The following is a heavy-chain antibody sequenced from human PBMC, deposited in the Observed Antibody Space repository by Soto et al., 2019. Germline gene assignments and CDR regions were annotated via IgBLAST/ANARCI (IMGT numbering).Heavy chain of an antibody. V-gene: IGHV3-53*01. D-gene: IGHD5-12*01. J-gene: IGHJ4*02. CDR1: GFSVSTSH. CDR3: TLVGLHSGYETSYY. CDR2: IYSGGAT. Sequence: GGSLRLSCAAAGFSVSTSHISWVRQAPGKGLEWVSVIYSGGATHYAVSVKGRLIISRDKSKNTVDLQMNSLKTEDTAVYYCTLVGLHSGYETSYYWGRGTLVTVSS.